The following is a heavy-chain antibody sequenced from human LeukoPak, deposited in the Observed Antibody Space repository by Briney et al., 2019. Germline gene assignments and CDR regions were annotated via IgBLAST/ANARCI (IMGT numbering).Heavy chain of an antibody. CDR1: GGSISSSSYN. J-gene: IGHJ3*02. CDR2: IYYSGST. D-gene: IGHD2/OR15-2a*01. Sequence: SETLSLTCTVSGGSISSSSYNWSCIRQPPGKGLEWIGYIYYSGSTDYNPSLKSRVTISVDTSKNQFSLKLSSVTAADTAVYYCARGILYFDIRGQGTVVTVSS. V-gene: IGHV4-61*01. CDR3: ARGILYFDI.